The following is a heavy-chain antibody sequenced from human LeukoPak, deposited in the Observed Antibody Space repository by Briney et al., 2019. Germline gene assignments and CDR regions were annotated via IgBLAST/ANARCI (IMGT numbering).Heavy chain of an antibody. CDR1: GGSISSSSYY. J-gene: IGHJ4*02. Sequence: PSETLSLTCTVSGGSISSSSYYWGWIRQPPGKGLEWIGTFYYSGSTYYNPSLKSRVTISVDTSKNQFSLKLNSVTAADTAVYYCARRGGWYYFGYWGQGTLVTVSS. V-gene: IGHV4-39*01. D-gene: IGHD6-19*01. CDR2: FYYSGST. CDR3: ARRGGWYYFGY.